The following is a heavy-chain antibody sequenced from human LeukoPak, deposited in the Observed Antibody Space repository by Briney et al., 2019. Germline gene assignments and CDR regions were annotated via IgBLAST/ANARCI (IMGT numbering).Heavy chain of an antibody. Sequence: GGSLRLSCAASGFSFSNYNMKWVRQAAGKGLEWVSFISTTSTYIYYADSVKGRFTVSRDNSKNLLYLQMDTLRVEDTAVYYCARAGTCSSTSCDGGIEYWGQGTLVTVSS. V-gene: IGHV3-21*06. J-gene: IGHJ4*02. CDR1: GFSFSNYN. D-gene: IGHD2-2*01. CDR2: ISTTSTYI. CDR3: ARAGTCSSTSCDGGIEY.